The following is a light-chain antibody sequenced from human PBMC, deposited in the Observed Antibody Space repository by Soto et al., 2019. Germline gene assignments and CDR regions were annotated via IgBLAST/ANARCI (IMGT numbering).Light chain of an antibody. Sequence: EIVLTQSPATLSLSPGERATLSCRAGRDISNRVAWYQQKRGQAPRLLIYDASNRATGIPARFSGSGSGTDFTLTISSLETEDFAVYYCQQRYNWPLTFGGGTKVEIK. CDR2: DAS. CDR1: RDISNR. V-gene: IGKV3-11*01. J-gene: IGKJ4*01. CDR3: QQRYNWPLT.